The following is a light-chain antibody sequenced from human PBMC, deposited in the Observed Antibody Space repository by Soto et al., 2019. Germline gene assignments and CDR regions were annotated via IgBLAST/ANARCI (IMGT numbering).Light chain of an antibody. V-gene: IGLV2-14*03. J-gene: IGLJ3*02. CDR2: DFI. CDR3: SSHTVTGSLVV. CDR1: SGDIGDYNY. Sequence: QYVLTQPASVSGSPGQSITISCTGASGDIGDYNYVSWYQHHPGKAPKLIIYDFINRSSGVSPRFSGSNSPNTASLTISGLQAEDEADYYCSSHTVTGSLVVFVGGTTVTVL.